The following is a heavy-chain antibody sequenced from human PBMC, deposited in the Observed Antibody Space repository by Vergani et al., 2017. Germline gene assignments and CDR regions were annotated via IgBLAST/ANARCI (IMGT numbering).Heavy chain of an antibody. J-gene: IGHJ4*02. CDR3: AKDKGYERHGDYGSCFDY. V-gene: IGHV3-43*01. Sequence: EVQLVESGGVVVQPGGSLRLSCAASGFTFDDYTTHWARQAPGKGLEWVSLISWDGGSTYYADSVQGRFTISRDNSKNSLYLQMNSLRTEDTALYYCAKDKGYERHGDYGSCFDYWGQGTLVTVSS. CDR2: ISWDGGST. D-gene: IGHD4-17*01. CDR1: GFTFDDYT.